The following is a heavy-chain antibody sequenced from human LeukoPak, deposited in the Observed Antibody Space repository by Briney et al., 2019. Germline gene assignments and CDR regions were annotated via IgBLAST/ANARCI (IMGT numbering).Heavy chain of an antibody. CDR1: VASVRSHY. V-gene: IGHV4-59*02. CDR3: AGGGRDGRVDF. J-gene: IGHJ4*02. Sequence: LETLSLTCIVSVASVRSHYWNWIRQPPGKRLEWIGSVSYSGTTNYNPSLNSRVTISIDTSSNRVSLRLSSVTAAEKAYYRCAGGGRDGRVDFGGRGTLVTVSS. D-gene: IGHD5-24*01. CDR2: VSYSGTT.